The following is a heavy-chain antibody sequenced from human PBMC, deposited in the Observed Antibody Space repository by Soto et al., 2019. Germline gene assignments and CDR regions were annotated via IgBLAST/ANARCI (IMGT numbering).Heavy chain of an antibody. V-gene: IGHV3-23*01. Sequence: GGSLTLSCAASGFTFRSYAMSCVRQAPGKVLEWVAAISGSGGSTYYADSVKGRFTISRDNSKNTLYLQMNSLRAEDTAVYYCAKGPLVREEAFDIWGQGTMVTVSS. D-gene: IGHD1-26*01. CDR3: AKGPLVREEAFDI. CDR2: ISGSGGST. J-gene: IGHJ3*02. CDR1: GFTFRSYA.